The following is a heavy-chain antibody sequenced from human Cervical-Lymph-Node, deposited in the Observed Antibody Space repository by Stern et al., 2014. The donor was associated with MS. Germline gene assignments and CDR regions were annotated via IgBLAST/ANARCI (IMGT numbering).Heavy chain of an antibody. CDR1: GNTFTTSY. CDR3: GFSGYEWFLF. CDR2: INPDGGSA. J-gene: IGHJ4*01. Sequence: QVQLVQSGAEVKKPGASVKVSCKASGNTFTTSYIHWVRQAPGQGLEWMGIINPDGGSASYAQKFQDRVTMTVDTSTGTVSMNLSSLRSEDTAMYYCGFSGYEWFLFWGHGTLVTVSS. D-gene: IGHD5-12*01. V-gene: IGHV1-46*01.